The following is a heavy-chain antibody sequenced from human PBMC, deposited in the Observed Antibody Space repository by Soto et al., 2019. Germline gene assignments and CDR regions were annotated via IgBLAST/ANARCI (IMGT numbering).Heavy chain of an antibody. Sequence: GGSLRLSCAASGFTFSSYWMSWVRQAPGKGLEWVARINQDGSEKYYVDSVKGRFTISRDNAKNSLYLQMNSLRAEDTAVYYCARDYPGGRYYDYWGQGTLVTVSS. CDR1: GFTFSSYW. J-gene: IGHJ4*02. CDR2: INQDGSEK. CDR3: ARDYPGGRYYDY. V-gene: IGHV3-7*03. D-gene: IGHD1-26*01.